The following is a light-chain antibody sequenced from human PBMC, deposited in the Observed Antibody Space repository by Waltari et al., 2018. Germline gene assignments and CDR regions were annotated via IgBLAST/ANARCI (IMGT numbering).Light chain of an antibody. CDR3: QQLNTYPIP. J-gene: IGKJ3*01. Sequence: DIQMTQSPSTLSASVGDRVTITSRASHSISTWLAWYQQKPGKAPKLLIYEASSLGNGVPSRICGSGSGTEFTLTISSLQPDDFSTYYCQQLNTYPIPFGRGTKVDIK. CDR1: HSISTW. CDR2: EAS. V-gene: IGKV1-5*03.